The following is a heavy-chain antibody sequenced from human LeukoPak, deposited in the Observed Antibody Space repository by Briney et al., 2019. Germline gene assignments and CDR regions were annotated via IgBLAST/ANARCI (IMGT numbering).Heavy chain of an antibody. CDR3: TTGDTAMVIEDYFDY. CDR2: IKSKTDGGTT. D-gene: IGHD5-18*01. J-gene: IGHJ4*02. V-gene: IGHV3-15*01. Sequence: GGSIRLSCAASGFTFSNAWMSWVRQAPGKGLEWVGRIKSKTDGGTTAYAAPVKGRFTISRDDSKNTLYLQMNSLKTEDTAVYYCTTGDTAMVIEDYFDYWGQGTLVTVSS. CDR1: GFTFSNAW.